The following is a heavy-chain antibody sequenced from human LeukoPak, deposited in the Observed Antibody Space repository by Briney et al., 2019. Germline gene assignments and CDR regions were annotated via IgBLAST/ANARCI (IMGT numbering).Heavy chain of an antibody. CDR3: CLSSGYDYYAFDF. Sequence: ASLKVSCTASGYTFTSYAMHWVRQAPGQRLEWMGWINAGNGNTKYSQEFQGRVTITRDTSASTAYMALSRLRSEDMAVYYCCLSSGYDYYAFDFWGQGTMVTVSS. CDR1: GYTFTSYA. D-gene: IGHD5-12*01. CDR2: INAGNGNT. V-gene: IGHV1-3*03. J-gene: IGHJ3*01.